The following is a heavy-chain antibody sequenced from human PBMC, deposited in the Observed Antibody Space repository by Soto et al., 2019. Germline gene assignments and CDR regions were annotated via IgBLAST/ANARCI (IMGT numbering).Heavy chain of an antibody. V-gene: IGHV5-51*01. D-gene: IGHD5-12*01. J-gene: IGHJ3*02. CDR1: GHTFSSHW. CDR2: IYPGDSDT. CDR3: AWKVATIHDDAFDI. Sequence: PGESLKISCKDSGHTFSSHWIAWVRQMPGKGLEWMGIIYPGDSDTRYSPSFQGQVTISADKSISTAYLQWSSLKASDTAMYYCAWKVATIHDDAFDIWGQGTMVTVSS.